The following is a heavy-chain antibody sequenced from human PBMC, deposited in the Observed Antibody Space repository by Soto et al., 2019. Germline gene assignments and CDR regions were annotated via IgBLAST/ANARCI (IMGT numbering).Heavy chain of an antibody. CDR1: GFTFSSYG. V-gene: IGHV3-33*01. J-gene: IGHJ6*03. CDR2: IWYDGSNK. CDR3: ARDVRTRYYYYYYMDV. Sequence: QVQLVESGGGVVQPGRSLRLSCAASGFTFSSYGMHWVRQAPGKGLEWVAVIWYDGSNKYYADSVKGRFTISRDNSKNTLYLQMNSLRAEDTAVYYCARDVRTRYYYYYYMDVWGKGTTVTVSS.